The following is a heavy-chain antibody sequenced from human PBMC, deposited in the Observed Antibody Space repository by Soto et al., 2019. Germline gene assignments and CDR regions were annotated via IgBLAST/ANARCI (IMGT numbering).Heavy chain of an antibody. J-gene: IGHJ6*03. D-gene: IGHD2-15*01. CDR2: INHSGST. CDR1: GGSFSGYY. Sequence: QVQLQQWGAGLLKPSETLSLTCAVYGGSFSGYYWSWIRQPPGKGLEWIGEINHSGSTNYNPSLKSRVTISVDTSKNQFSLKLSSVTAADTAVYYCACRGGGSRYHYYYYMDVWGKGTTVTVSS. V-gene: IGHV4-34*01. CDR3: ACRGGGSRYHYYYYMDV.